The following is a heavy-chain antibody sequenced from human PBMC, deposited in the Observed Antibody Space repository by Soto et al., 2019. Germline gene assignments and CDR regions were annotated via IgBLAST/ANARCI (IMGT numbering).Heavy chain of an antibody. CDR3: ARDPQCSGGSCYSNYFDY. D-gene: IGHD2-15*01. CDR1: GFTFSSYA. Sequence: GGSLRLSCAASGFTFSSYAMHWVRQAPGKGLEYVSAISSNGGSTYYANSVKGRFTISRVNSKNTLYLQMGSLRAEDMAVYYCARDPQCSGGSCYSNYFDYWGQGTLVTVSS. J-gene: IGHJ4*02. V-gene: IGHV3-64*01. CDR2: ISSNGGST.